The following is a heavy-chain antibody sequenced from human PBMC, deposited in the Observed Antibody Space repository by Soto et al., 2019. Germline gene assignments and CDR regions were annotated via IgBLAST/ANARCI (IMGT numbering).Heavy chain of an antibody. Sequence: LRLSCAASGFTFSSYAMHWVRQAPGKGLEWVAVISYDGSNKYYADSVKGRFTISRDNSKNTLYLQMNSLRAEDTAVYYCARDHGIRGGMDVWGQGTTVTVSS. CDR3: ARDHGIRGGMDV. D-gene: IGHD1-20*01. J-gene: IGHJ6*02. CDR2: ISYDGSNK. V-gene: IGHV3-30-3*01. CDR1: GFTFSSYA.